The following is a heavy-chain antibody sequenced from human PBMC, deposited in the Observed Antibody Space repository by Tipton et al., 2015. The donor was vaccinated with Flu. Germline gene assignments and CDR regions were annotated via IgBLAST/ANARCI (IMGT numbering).Heavy chain of an antibody. J-gene: IGHJ4*02. CDR3: ARQYSSSSFLDY. V-gene: IGHV3-20*04. Sequence: SLRLSCADSGFTFGDYGMSWVRQAPGKGLEWVSGITWSGISTSYADYGKGRFTISRDNAKNSLYLQMISLRVEDTALYYGARQYSSSSFLDYWGQGTLVTVSS. D-gene: IGHD2-2*01. CDR1: GFTFGDYG. CDR2: ITWSGIST.